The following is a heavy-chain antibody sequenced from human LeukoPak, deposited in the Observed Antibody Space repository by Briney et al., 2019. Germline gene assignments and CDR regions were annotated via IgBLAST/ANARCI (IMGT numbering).Heavy chain of an antibody. J-gene: IGHJ4*02. V-gene: IGHV3-30*02. Sequence: PGGSLRLSCAASGFTFSSYGMHGVRQAPGKGLEGVAFIRYDGSNKYYADSVKGRFTISRDNSKNTLYLQMNSLRAEDMAVYYCANRHSSSWYLDYFDYWGQGTLVTVSS. CDR1: GFTFSSYG. D-gene: IGHD6-13*01. CDR3: ANRHSSSWYLDYFDY. CDR2: IRYDGSNK.